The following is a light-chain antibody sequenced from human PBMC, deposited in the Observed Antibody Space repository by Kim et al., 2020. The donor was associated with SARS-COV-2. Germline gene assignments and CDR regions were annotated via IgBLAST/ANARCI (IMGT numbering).Light chain of an antibody. CDR3: QAWDSSTVV. J-gene: IGLJ2*01. CDR2: QDT. V-gene: IGLV3-1*01. Sequence: VSPGQTASITCSGDKLGEKYVSWYQQKPGQSPILVMSQDTKRPSGIPERFSGSNSGNTATLTISETQAMDEADYYCQAWDSSTVVFGGGTQLTVL. CDR1: KLGEKY.